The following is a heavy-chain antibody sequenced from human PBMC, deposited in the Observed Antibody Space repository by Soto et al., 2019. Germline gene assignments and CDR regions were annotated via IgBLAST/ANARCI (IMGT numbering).Heavy chain of an antibody. CDR1: GFTFSSYA. J-gene: IGHJ3*02. D-gene: IGHD3-9*01. V-gene: IGHV3-23*01. Sequence: PWGSLRLSCAASGFTFSSYAMSWVRQAPGKGLEWVSAISGSGGSTYYADSVKGRFTISRDNSKNTLYLQMNSLRAEDTAVYYCAKATHILTGYYRDFDAFDIWGQGIMVTVS. CDR3: AKATHILTGYYRDFDAFDI. CDR2: ISGSGGST.